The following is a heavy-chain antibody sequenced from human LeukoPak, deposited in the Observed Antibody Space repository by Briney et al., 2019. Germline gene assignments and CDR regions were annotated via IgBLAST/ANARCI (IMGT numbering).Heavy chain of an antibody. Sequence: GGSLILSCAASGFTFSSYSMNWVRQAPGKGLEWVSSISSSSSYIYYADSVKGRFTISRDNAKNSLYLQMNSLRAEDTAVYYCASSLWYGDYGTLYYYYYGMDVWGQGTTVTVSS. D-gene: IGHD4-17*01. CDR1: GFTFSSYS. CDR3: ASSLWYGDYGTLYYYYYGMDV. J-gene: IGHJ6*02. CDR2: ISSSSSYI. V-gene: IGHV3-21*01.